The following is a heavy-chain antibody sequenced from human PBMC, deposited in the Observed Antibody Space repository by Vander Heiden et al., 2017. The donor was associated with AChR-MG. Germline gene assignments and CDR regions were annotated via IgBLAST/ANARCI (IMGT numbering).Heavy chain of an antibody. D-gene: IGHD3-22*01. Sequence: QVQLVQSGAEVKKPGSSVKVSCKASGGTFSSYAITWVRQAPGQGLEWMGGIIPIFGTANYAQKFQGRVTITADESTSTAYMELSSLRSEDTAVYYCARGGSNYYDTRYAFDIWGQGTMVTVSS. CDR3: ARGGSNYYDTRYAFDI. V-gene: IGHV1-69*01. CDR2: IIPIFGTA. J-gene: IGHJ3*02. CDR1: GGTFSSYA.